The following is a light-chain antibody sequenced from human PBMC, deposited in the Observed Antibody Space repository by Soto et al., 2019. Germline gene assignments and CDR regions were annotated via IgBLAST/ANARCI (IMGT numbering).Light chain of an antibody. CDR3: QQYNIVHT. CDR2: RAS. V-gene: IGKV1-5*03. J-gene: IGKJ2*01. CDR1: QSISDW. Sequence: DIQMTQSPSTLSASVGDRVTITCRASQSISDWLAWYQQKPGKAPKLLIYRASDLESGVPSRFSGSGSGTEFTLTRRRLQADDFAIDYCQQYNIVHTFRQGTKLQIK.